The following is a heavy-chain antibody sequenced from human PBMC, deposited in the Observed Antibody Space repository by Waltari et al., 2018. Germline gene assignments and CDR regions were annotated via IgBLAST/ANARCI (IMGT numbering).Heavy chain of an antibody. D-gene: IGHD4-4*01. CDR1: GFTFSIFY. CDR2: IKQDGSEK. CDR3: TTLSVTKTSDY. V-gene: IGHV3-7*01. Sequence: QLVESGGDSVQPGGSLRLSCVTSGFTFSIFYMRWVRQAPGKGLEWVASIKQDGSEKYYVDSVKGRFTVSRDNAKNSLYLQMNNLRADDTAVYYCTTLSVTKTSDYWGQGTLVTVSS. J-gene: IGHJ4*02.